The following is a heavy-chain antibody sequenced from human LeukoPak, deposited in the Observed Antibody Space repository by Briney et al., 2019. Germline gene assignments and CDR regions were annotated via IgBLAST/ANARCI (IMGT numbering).Heavy chain of an antibody. D-gene: IGHD3-22*01. CDR3: AKDWYYYDSSGYYIVAFDI. V-gene: IGHV4-4*07. CDR2: IYSSGST. CDR1: GGSISSYY. Sequence: SETLSLACTVSGGSISSYYWRWIRQPAGKGLEWIGRIYSSGSTHYNPSLKSRVTMSVDTSKNQFSLKLSSVTAADTAVYYCAKDWYYYDSSGYYIVAFDIWGRGTMVTVSS. J-gene: IGHJ3*02.